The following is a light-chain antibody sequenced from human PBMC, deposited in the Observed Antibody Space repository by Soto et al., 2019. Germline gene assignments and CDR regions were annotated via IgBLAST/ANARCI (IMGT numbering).Light chain of an antibody. CDR1: QGIDMF. V-gene: IGKV1-33*01. Sequence: DIQMTQSPXSXSXSVGXRVTITCQASQGIDMFLNWFQQKPGKAPKLLIYDASNLETGVPSRFSGSGSGSDFTFTINNLQPEDIATYYCQQYVNLPLTFGQGTRLEIK. J-gene: IGKJ5*01. CDR2: DAS. CDR3: QQYVNLPLT.